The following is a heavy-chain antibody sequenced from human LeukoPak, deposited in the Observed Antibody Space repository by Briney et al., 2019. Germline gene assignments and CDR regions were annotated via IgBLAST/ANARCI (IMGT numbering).Heavy chain of an antibody. D-gene: IGHD5-12*01. Sequence: PGRSLRLSCAASGFTFSSYAMHWVRQAPGKGLEWVAVISYDGSNKYYADSVKGRFTISRDNSKNTLYLQMNSLRAEDTAVYYCARGSGIVARTYYYYGMDVWGQGTTVTVSS. J-gene: IGHJ6*02. CDR3: ARGSGIVARTYYYYGMDV. V-gene: IGHV3-30*04. CDR1: GFTFSSYA. CDR2: ISYDGSNK.